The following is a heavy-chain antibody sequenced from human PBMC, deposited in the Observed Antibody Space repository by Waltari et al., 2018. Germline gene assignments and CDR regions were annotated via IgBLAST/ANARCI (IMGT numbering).Heavy chain of an antibody. CDR1: GGSISSYY. J-gene: IGHJ4*02. CDR3: ARGFRDYDSSGEVLDY. V-gene: IGHV4-4*07. Sequence: QVQLQESGPGLVTPSETLSLTCTVSGGSISSYYWSWIRQPAGKGLEWIGRIYTSGSTNYNPSLKSRVTMSVDTSKNQFSLKLSSVTAADTAVYYCARGFRDYDSSGEVLDYWGQGTLVTVSS. CDR2: IYTSGST. D-gene: IGHD3-22*01.